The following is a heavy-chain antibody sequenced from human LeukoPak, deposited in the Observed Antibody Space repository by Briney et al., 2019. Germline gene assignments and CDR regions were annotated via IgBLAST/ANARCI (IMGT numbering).Heavy chain of an antibody. CDR2: ISSSGSTI. Sequence: PGGSLRLSCAASGFTFSSYEMNWVRQAPGKGQEWVSYISSSGSTIYYADSVKGRFTISRDNAKNSLYLQMNSLRAEDTAVYYCARVVITMVRGVIPGWFDPWGQGTLVTVSS. V-gene: IGHV3-48*03. D-gene: IGHD3-10*01. CDR1: GFTFSSYE. CDR3: ARVVITMVRGVIPGWFDP. J-gene: IGHJ5*02.